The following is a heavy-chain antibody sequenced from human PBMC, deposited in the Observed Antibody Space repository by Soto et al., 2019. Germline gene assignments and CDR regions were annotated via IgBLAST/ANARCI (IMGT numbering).Heavy chain of an antibody. Sequence: QVQLQESGPGLVKPSQTLSLTCTVSGGSISSGGYYWSWIRQYPGKGLEWIGYIYYSGTTYYNPSLKSRVTISLDTSMNQFSLKLNSVSAADTAVYFCARNSIVATIGPTYYFDYWGQGSLVTVSS. CDR1: GGSISSGGYY. V-gene: IGHV4-31*03. D-gene: IGHD5-12*01. J-gene: IGHJ4*02. CDR3: ARNSIVATIGPTYYFDY. CDR2: IYYSGTT.